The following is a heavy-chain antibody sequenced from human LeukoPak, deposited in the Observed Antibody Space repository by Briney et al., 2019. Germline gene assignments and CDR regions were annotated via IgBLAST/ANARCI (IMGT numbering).Heavy chain of an antibody. D-gene: IGHD3-10*01. CDR2: INPNSGGT. J-gene: IGHJ5*02. V-gene: IGHV1-2*02. CDR3: ARKMGRGYWFDP. Sequence: ASVTVSRQASGYTYTGYYMHWVRQAPGQGLEWMGWINPNSGGTNYAQKFQGRVTMTRDTSISTAYMELSRLRSDDTAVYYCARKMGRGYWFDPWGQGTLVTVSS. CDR1: GYTYTGYY.